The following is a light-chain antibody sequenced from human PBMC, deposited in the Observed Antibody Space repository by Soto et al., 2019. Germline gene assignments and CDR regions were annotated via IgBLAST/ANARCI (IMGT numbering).Light chain of an antibody. Sequence: QSVLTQPASVSGSPGQSITISCTGTNNDVGAYTYVSWYQQHPGKAPRLIIYEVSYRPSGVSNRFSGSKSGNTASLTISGLQAEDEADYYCAAWDDSLNGWVFGGGTKLTVL. CDR3: AAWDDSLNGWV. CDR1: NNDVGAYTY. V-gene: IGLV2-14*01. J-gene: IGLJ3*02. CDR2: EVS.